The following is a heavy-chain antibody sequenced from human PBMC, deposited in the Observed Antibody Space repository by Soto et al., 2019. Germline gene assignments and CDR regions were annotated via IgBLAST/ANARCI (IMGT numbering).Heavy chain of an antibody. Sequence: QVQLVQSGAEVKKPGASVKVSCKASGYPFTSHHIHWVRQAPGQGLEWMGTIHPSDGRTMYTQNGPVRITMTWGTPTSKVNMELCSMRFEDTAVYYRARDTGSFDYWGQGTQVTVSS. CDR2: IHPSDGRT. D-gene: IGHD2-15*01. V-gene: IGHV1-46*01. CDR3: ARDTGSFDY. J-gene: IGHJ4*02. CDR1: GYPFTSHH.